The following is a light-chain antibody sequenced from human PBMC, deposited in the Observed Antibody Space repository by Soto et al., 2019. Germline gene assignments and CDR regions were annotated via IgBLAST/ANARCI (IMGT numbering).Light chain of an antibody. CDR3: QHYSDSIT. CDR2: GAS. Sequence: EIVLTQSPGTLSLSLGETATLSCRASQSVSSSYLDGYQHAPCQAPRLLIYGASRRATGIPDRFSGSGSGTXXXXXXXXXXPEDFAVYYCQHYSDSITFGQGTRLEI. J-gene: IGKJ5*01. CDR1: QSVSSSY. V-gene: IGKV3-20*01.